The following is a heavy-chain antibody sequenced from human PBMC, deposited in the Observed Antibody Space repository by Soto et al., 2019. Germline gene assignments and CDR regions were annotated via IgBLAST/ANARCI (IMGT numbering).Heavy chain of an antibody. CDR3: ARDPDYPDWNSMGV. D-gene: IGHD1-7*01. CDR1: GFTFSSYW. V-gene: IGHV3-7*05. CDR2: IKKDGSEE. J-gene: IGHJ6*02. Sequence: GGSLRLSCAASGFTFSSYWMSWVRQAPGKGLEWLTNIKKDGSEEYYVDSVKGRFTISRDNAMSALYLQMNSLRAEDTAVYYCARDPDYPDWNSMGVWGQGTTVTVSS.